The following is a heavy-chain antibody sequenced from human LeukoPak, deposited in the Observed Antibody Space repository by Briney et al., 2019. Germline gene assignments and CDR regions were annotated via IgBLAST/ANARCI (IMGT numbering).Heavy chain of an antibody. CDR3: ARDRRAAYYYYMDV. V-gene: IGHV4-4*07. CDR2: IYTSGST. J-gene: IGHJ6*03. CDR1: GGSISSYY. Sequence: SETLSLTCTVSGGSISSYYWSWIRQPAGKGLEWIGRIYTSGSTNYTTSLESRVTMSVDTSKNQFSLKLSSVTAADTAVYYCARDRRAAYYYYMDVWGKGTTVTVSS. D-gene: IGHD6-13*01.